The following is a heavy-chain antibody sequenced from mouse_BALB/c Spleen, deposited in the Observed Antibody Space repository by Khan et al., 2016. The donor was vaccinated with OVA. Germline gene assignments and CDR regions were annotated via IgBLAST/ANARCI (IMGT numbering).Heavy chain of an antibody. J-gene: IGHJ2*01. CDR1: GYTFTTSW. CDR2: INPTSGYT. CDR3: ASERIDY. Sequence: VQLQQSGAELVKPGASVKLSCTASGYTFTTSWMHWVKQRPGQGLEWIGYINPTSGYTDYNEKFKDRATMSADRSSSTAYMQLSSLTSEDSAVYYCASERIDYWGQGTTLTVSS. V-gene: IGHV1-7*01.